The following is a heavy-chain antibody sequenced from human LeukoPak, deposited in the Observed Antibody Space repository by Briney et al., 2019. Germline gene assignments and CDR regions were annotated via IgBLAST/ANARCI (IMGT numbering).Heavy chain of an antibody. Sequence: GASVKVSCKASGYTFTGYYMHWVRQAPGQGLEWMGWINPNSGGTNYAQKLQGRVTMTTDTSTSTAYMELRSLRSDDTAVYYCARLKVRGVIMSFWGQGTLVTVSS. CDR1: GYTFTGYY. CDR2: INPNSGGT. D-gene: IGHD3-10*01. CDR3: ARLKVRGVIMSF. J-gene: IGHJ4*02. V-gene: IGHV1-2*02.